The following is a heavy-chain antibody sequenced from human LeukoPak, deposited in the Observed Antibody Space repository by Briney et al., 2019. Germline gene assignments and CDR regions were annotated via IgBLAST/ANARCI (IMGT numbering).Heavy chain of an antibody. Sequence: SETLSLTCAVYGGSFSGYYWSWIRQPPGKGLEWIGEINHSGSTNYNPSLKSRVTISVDTSKNQFSLKLSSVTAADTAVYYCARGRLVRGVQAKYYFDYWGQGTLVTVSS. D-gene: IGHD3-10*01. V-gene: IGHV4-34*01. J-gene: IGHJ4*02. CDR1: GGSFSGYY. CDR3: ARGRLVRGVQAKYYFDY. CDR2: INHSGST.